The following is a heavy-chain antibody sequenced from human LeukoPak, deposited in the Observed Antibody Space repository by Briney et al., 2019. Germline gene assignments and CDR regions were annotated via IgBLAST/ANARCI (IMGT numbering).Heavy chain of an antibody. Sequence: SETLSLTCNVSGFSFTSSYYWSWIQQPPGKGLEWIGSIYHSGSTYYNPSLKSRVTMSVDTSKNQFSLNLSSVTAADTAVYYCARRFDFVYDYVYYFDSWGQGTLVTVSS. CDR3: ARRFDFVYDYVYYFDS. J-gene: IGHJ4*02. D-gene: IGHD5/OR15-5a*01. CDR1: GFSFTSSYY. V-gene: IGHV4-38-2*02. CDR2: IYHSGST.